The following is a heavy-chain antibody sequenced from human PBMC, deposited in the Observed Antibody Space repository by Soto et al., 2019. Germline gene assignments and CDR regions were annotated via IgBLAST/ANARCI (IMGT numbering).Heavy chain of an antibody. CDR1: GLTFSNYA. J-gene: IGHJ4*02. CDR3: AKNQERELPRVIDF. Sequence: EVRLLESGGGLVKPGGSLRLSCATSGLTFSNYAMSWVRQAPGGGLEWVSSMSGSSSTTYYADSVRGRFTISRDRSKNTLYLQMRSLRADDTDLYYCAKNQERELPRVIDFWGQGTLVTVSS. D-gene: IGHD1-7*01. CDR2: MSGSSSTT. V-gene: IGHV3-23*01.